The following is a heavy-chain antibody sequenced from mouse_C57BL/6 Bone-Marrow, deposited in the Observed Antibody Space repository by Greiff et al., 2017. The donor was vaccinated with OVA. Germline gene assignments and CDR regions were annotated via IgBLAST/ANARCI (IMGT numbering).Heavy chain of an antibody. D-gene: IGHD2-3*01. CDR3: ARTGYSYYYAMDY. Sequence: QVQLQQPGAELVKPGASVKLSCKASGYTFTSYWMQWVKQRPGQGLEWIGEIDPSDSYNNYNQKFKGKATLTVDTSSSTAYMQLSSLTSEDSAVYYCARTGYSYYYAMDYWGQGTSVTVSS. CDR2: IDPSDSYN. V-gene: IGHV1-50*01. J-gene: IGHJ4*01. CDR1: GYTFTSYW.